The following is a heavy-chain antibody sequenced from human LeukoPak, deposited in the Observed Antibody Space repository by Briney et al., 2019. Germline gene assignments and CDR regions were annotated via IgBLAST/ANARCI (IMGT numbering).Heavy chain of an antibody. D-gene: IGHD2/OR15-2a*01. V-gene: IGHV4-39*01. J-gene: IGHJ3*02. Sequence: NSSETLSLTCTVSGGSISSSSYYWGWIRQPPGKGLEWIGSIYYSGSTYYNPSLKSRVTISVDTSKNQFSLKLSSVTAADTAVYYCARLKPFVAFDIWGQGTMVSVSS. CDR2: IYYSGST. CDR3: ARLKPFVAFDI. CDR1: GGSISSSSYY.